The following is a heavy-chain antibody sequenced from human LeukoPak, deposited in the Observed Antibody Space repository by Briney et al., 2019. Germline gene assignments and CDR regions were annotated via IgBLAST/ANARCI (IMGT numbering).Heavy chain of an antibody. J-gene: IGHJ4*02. CDR2: IYHSGST. CDR3: AREGPQLVAISDY. CDR1: GYSISSGYY. V-gene: IGHV4-38-2*02. Sequence: SETLSLTCTVSGYSISSGYYWGCIRQPPGKGLEWIGSIYHSGSTYYNPSLKSRVTISVDTSKNQFSLKLSSVTAAYTAVYYCAREGPQLVAISDYWGQGTLV.